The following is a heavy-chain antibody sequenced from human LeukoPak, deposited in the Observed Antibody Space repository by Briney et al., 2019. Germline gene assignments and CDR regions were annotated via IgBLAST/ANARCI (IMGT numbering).Heavy chain of an antibody. D-gene: IGHD3-9*01. Sequence: GGSLRLSCAASGFTFSSYGMHWVRQAPGKGLEWVAFIRYDGSNKYYADSVKGRFTISRDNAKNSLYLQMNSLRAEDTAVYYCARNNYDILTGSYYYYGMDVWAKGPRSPSP. CDR2: IRYDGSNK. CDR1: GFTFSSYG. J-gene: IGHJ6*02. CDR3: ARNNYDILTGSYYYYGMDV. V-gene: IGHV3-30*02.